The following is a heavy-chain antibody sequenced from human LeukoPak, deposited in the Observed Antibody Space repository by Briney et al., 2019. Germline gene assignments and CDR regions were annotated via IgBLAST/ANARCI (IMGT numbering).Heavy chain of an antibody. CDR1: GGSISSGSYY. CDR3: ARLEGSGSYSLFDY. J-gene: IGHJ4*02. Sequence: SETLSLTCTVSGGSISSGSYYWSWIRQPAGKGLEWIGRIYTSGSTNYNPSLKSRVTISVDTSKNQFSLKLSSVTAADTAVYYCARLEGSGSYSLFDYWGQGTLVTVSS. D-gene: IGHD3-10*01. CDR2: IYTSGST. V-gene: IGHV4-61*02.